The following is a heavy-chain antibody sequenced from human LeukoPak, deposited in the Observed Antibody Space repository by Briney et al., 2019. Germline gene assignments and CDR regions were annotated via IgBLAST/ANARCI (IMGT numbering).Heavy chain of an antibody. CDR3: ARGRGYCSSTSCHSKDDY. J-gene: IGHJ4*01. V-gene: IGHV4-30-4*01. Sequence: SETLSLTCTVSGGSISGADYYWSWIRQPPGKGLEWIGYVYYSGNTNYNPSLKSRVTISVDTSKNQFSLKLSSVTAADTAVYYCARGRGYCSSTSCHSKDDYWGQGTLVTVSS. CDR1: GGSISGADYY. CDR2: VYYSGNT. D-gene: IGHD2-2*01.